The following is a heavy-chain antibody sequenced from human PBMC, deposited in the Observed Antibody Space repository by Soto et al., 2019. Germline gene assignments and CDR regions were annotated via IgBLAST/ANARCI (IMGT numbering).Heavy chain of an antibody. J-gene: IGHJ5*02. CDR3: ARGSLVVKWAVYNWFDP. CDR1: GGNFSSYA. CDR2: IIPIFGTA. Sequence: ASVKVSCKASGGNFSSYAISWVRQAPGQGLEWMGGIIPIFGTANYAQKFQGRVTITADESTSTAYMELSSLRSEDTAVYYCARGSLVVKWAVYNWFDPWGQGTLVTVSS. V-gene: IGHV1-69*13. D-gene: IGHD1-26*01.